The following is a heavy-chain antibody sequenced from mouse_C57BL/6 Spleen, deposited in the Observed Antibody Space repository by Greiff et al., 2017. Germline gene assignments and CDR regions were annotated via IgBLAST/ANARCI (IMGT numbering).Heavy chain of an antibody. V-gene: IGHV1-76*01. D-gene: IGHD2-13*01. CDR1: GYTFTDYY. CDR2: IYPGSGNT. J-gene: IGHJ2*01. CDR3: ARSGEEYFDY. Sequence: VQLQQSGAELVRPGASVKLSCKASGYTFTDYYINWVKQRPGQGLEWIARIYPGSGNTYYNEKFKGKATLTAEKSSSTAYMQLSSLTSEDSAVYFCARSGEEYFDYWGQGTTLTVSS.